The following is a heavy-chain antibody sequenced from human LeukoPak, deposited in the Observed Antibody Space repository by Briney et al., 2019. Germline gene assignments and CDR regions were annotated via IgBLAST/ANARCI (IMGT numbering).Heavy chain of an antibody. J-gene: IGHJ4*02. V-gene: IGHV3-9*01. Sequence: GGSLRLSCAASGFTLEVYAMHCVRHAPGKGLECVLDISWNSGSIGYADSVKGRFTISRDNANHSLYLQMNSLRAEDTALYYCARDLNRWRITIFGVEIDYWGQGTLVTVSS. CDR2: ISWNSGSI. CDR1: GFTLEVYA. CDR3: ARDLNRWRITIFGVEIDY. D-gene: IGHD3-3*01.